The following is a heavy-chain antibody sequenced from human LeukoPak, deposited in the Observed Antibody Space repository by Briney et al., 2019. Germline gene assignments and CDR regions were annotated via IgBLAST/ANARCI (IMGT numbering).Heavy chain of an antibody. CDR3: ASLIWNYNYLYY. V-gene: IGHV3-53*01. CDR1: GFTVSSNY. Sequence: GGSLRLSCAASGFTVSSNYMSWVRQAPGKGLEWVSVIYSGGSTYYADSVKGRFTISRDNSKNTLHLQMNSLRAEDTAVYYCASLIWNYNYLYYWGQGTLVTVSS. CDR2: IYSGGST. D-gene: IGHD1-7*01. J-gene: IGHJ4*02.